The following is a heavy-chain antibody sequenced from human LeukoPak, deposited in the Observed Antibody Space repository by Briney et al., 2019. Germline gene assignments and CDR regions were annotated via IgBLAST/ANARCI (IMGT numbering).Heavy chain of an antibody. Sequence: PGGSLRLSCAASGFTFSSYAMSWVRQAPGKVLGWVSSISGSGGRTYYADSVKGRYTISRDNSKNTLYLQMNSLRAEDTAVYYCAKEPAYRDQPRLAGPPQAFDIWGQGTMVTVSS. V-gene: IGHV3-23*01. D-gene: IGHD5-24*01. CDR1: GFTFSSYA. CDR2: ISGSGGRT. CDR3: AKEPAYRDQPRLAGPPQAFDI. J-gene: IGHJ3*02.